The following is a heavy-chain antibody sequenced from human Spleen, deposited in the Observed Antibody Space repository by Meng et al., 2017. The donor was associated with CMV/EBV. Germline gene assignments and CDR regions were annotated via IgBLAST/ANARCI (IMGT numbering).Heavy chain of an antibody. J-gene: IGHJ5*02. CDR1: GDTFTSHY. CDR2: INCSAGGT. CDR3: ARAPAYDFWSDYQNPWFDP. D-gene: IGHD3-3*01. V-gene: IGHV1-46*01. Sequence: ASVKVSCKSSGDTFTSHYMHWVRQAPGQGLEWMGIINCSAGGTSYAQKFQGRVTMTRDTSTSTVYMELRSLRSEDTAVYYCARAPAYDFWSDYQNPWFDPWGQGTLVTVSS.